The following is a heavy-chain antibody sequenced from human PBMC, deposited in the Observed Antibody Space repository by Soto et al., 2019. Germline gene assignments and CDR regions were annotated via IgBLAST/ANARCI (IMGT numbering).Heavy chain of an antibody. Sequence: ASVKVSCKASGYTFTSYGISWVRQAPGQGLEWMGWISAYNGNTNYAQKLQGRVTMTTDTSTSTAYMELRSLRSDDTAVYYCARDRFNEYDFWSGYYSYWGQGTLVTVSS. V-gene: IGHV1-18*01. CDR1: GYTFTSYG. D-gene: IGHD3-3*01. J-gene: IGHJ4*02. CDR3: ARDRFNEYDFWSGYYSY. CDR2: ISAYNGNT.